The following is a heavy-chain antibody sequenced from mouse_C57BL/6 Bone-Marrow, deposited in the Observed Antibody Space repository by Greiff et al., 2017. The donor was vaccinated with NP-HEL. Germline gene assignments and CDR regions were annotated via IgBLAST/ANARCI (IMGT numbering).Heavy chain of an antibody. Sequence: EVKLQESGGDLVKPGGSLKLSCAASGFTFSSYGMSWVRQTPDKRLEWVATISSGGSYTYYPDSVKGRFTISRDNAKTTLYLQMSSLKSEDTAMYSCARHWEVKWDYWGQGTTLTVSS. CDR2: ISSGGSYT. V-gene: IGHV5-6*01. CDR3: ARHWEVKWDY. D-gene: IGHD1-3*01. J-gene: IGHJ2*01. CDR1: GFTFSSYG.